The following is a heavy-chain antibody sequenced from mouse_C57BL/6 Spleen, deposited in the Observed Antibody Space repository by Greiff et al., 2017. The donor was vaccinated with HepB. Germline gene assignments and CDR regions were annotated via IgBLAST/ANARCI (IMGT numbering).Heavy chain of an antibody. V-gene: IGHV1-66*01. CDR1: GYSFTSYY. J-gene: IGHJ1*03. CDR2: IYPGSGNT. CDR3: ASSPHYYGSSYWYFDV. Sequence: QVQLQQSGPELVKPGASVKISCKASGYSFTSYYIHWVKQRPGQGLEWIGWIYPGSGNTKYNEKFKGKATLTADTSSSTAYMQLSSLTSEDSAVYDCASSPHYYGSSYWYFDVWGTGTTVTVSS. D-gene: IGHD1-1*01.